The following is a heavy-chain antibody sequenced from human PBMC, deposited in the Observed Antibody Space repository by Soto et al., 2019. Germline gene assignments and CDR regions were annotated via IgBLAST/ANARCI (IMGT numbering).Heavy chain of an antibody. CDR1: GLSITDSAMG. Sequence: QVTLKESGPVLVKPTETLTLRCTVSGLSITDSAMGVSWIRQPPRPPLEWLAHIDSSGEKSYRTFLKSRLAISKDTSKSQIVLTMTNMDPADTATYYCARRHLAVAVSPWFDPWGQGIPVTVSS. CDR2: IDSSGEK. CDR3: ARRHLAVAVSPWFDP. V-gene: IGHV2-26*01. J-gene: IGHJ5*02. D-gene: IGHD6-19*01.